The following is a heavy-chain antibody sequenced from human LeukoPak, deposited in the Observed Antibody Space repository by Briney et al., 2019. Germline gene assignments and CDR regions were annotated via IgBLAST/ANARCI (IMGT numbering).Heavy chain of an antibody. CDR2: IYHSGST. D-gene: IGHD5-12*01. Sequence: SETLSLTCAVSGYSISSGYYWGWIRQPPGKGLEWIGSIYHSGSTYYNPSLKSRVTISVDTSKNQFSLKLSSVTAADTAVYYCARYSGYAGHIDYWGQGTPVTVSS. CDR1: GYSISSGYY. J-gene: IGHJ4*02. CDR3: ARYSGYAGHIDY. V-gene: IGHV4-38-2*01.